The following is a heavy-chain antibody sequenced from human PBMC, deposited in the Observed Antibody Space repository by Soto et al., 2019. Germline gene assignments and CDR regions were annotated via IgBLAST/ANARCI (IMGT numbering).Heavy chain of an antibody. Sequence: QVQLQESGPGLVKPSQTLSLTCTVSGGSISSGGYYWTWIRQHPGKGLEWIGYIYYSGSTYYNPSLKSRVTISVDTSKNQYSLNLSSVTAADTAVYDCARVCGGDCQYGMDVWGQVTTVNVSS. CDR1: GGSISSGGYY. D-gene: IGHD2-21*02. CDR2: IYYSGST. CDR3: ARVCGGDCQYGMDV. J-gene: IGHJ6*02. V-gene: IGHV4-31*03.